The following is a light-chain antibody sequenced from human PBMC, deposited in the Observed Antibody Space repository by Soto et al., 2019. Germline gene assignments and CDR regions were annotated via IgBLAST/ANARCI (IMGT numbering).Light chain of an antibody. J-gene: IGKJ2*01. V-gene: IGKV3-20*01. CDR1: QSVRNAY. Sequence: EILLTQSPGTLSLSPGERATLFCRASQSVRNAYLAWYQQKPGQAPRLLIYGASGRATGIPDRFSGSGSGTDFTLTISRLEPEHFAVYYCQQYGSSPYTFGQGTKLEI. CDR3: QQYGSSPYT. CDR2: GAS.